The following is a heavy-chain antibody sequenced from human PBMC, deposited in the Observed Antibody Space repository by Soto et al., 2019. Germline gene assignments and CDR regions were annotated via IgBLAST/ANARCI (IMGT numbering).Heavy chain of an antibody. D-gene: IGHD3-3*01. J-gene: IGHJ4*02. CDR2: FSSSGSTI. Sequence: EVQLVESGGGLVQPGGSLRLSCAASGFTCSSYEMNWVRQAPGKGLEWVSYFSSSGSTIYYADSVKGRFTISRDNAKNSLYLQMNSLRAEDTAVYYCARVDIEYYDFWSGYYTYWGQGTLVTVSS. CDR1: GFTCSSYE. CDR3: ARVDIEYYDFWSGYYTY. V-gene: IGHV3-48*03.